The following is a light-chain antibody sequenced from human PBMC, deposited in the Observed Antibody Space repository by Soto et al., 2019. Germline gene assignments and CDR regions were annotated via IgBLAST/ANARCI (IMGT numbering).Light chain of an antibody. J-gene: IGKJ4*01. Sequence: EIVLTQSPGTLSLSPGERATLSCRASQSVSSSYLAWYQQKPGQAPRLLLYGPSSRATGIPDRFSGSGSGTDFTLTISRLEPEDFAVYYCQQYGSSPTFGGGTKVEIK. V-gene: IGKV3-20*01. CDR3: QQYGSSPT. CDR1: QSVSSSY. CDR2: GPS.